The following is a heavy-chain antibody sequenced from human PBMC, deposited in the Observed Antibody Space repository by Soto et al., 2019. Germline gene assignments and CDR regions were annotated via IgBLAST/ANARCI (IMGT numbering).Heavy chain of an antibody. Sequence: SETLCLTCTVSGGSVTSGNYYWSWIRQPPGQGLESIVHIYYSGSTNYNPSLNSRVTISVDASKNQFSLKLSPATAADTAIYCCSRAPVVHQFVEFCGQGTLVTVSS. J-gene: IGHJ4*02. D-gene: IGHD2-21*01. CDR3: SRAPVVHQFVEF. CDR2: IYYSGST. V-gene: IGHV4-61*01. CDR1: GGSVTSGNYY.